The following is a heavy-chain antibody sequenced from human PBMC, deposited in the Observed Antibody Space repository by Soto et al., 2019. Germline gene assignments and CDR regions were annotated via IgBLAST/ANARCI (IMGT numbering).Heavy chain of an antibody. CDR3: ARDDYSNSYYYYGMDV. J-gene: IGHJ6*02. Sequence: GASVKVSYKASGYTFTSYGISWVRQAPGQGLEWMGWISAYNGNTNYAQKLQGRVTMTTDTSTSTAYMELRSLRSDDTAVYYCARDDYSNSYYYYGMDVWGQGTTVTVSS. V-gene: IGHV1-18*04. D-gene: IGHD4-4*01. CDR2: ISAYNGNT. CDR1: GYTFTSYG.